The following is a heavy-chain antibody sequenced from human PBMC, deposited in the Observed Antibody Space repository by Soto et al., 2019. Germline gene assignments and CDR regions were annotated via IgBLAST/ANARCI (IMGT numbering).Heavy chain of an antibody. CDR2: ITTAATRNI. CDR1: GFPFSSYT. V-gene: IGHV3-21*02. Sequence: EVQLLESGGSLVNPGGSLRLSCSASGFPFSSYTMYWVRQATGKGLEWVSSITTAATRNIFYADSVKGRFTISRDNDNNMLYLQMNNVRVEDTAVYYCARDDPIFGAIPRMDIWGQGTTVTVSS. CDR3: ARDDPIFGAIPRMDI. J-gene: IGHJ6*02. D-gene: IGHD3-3*01.